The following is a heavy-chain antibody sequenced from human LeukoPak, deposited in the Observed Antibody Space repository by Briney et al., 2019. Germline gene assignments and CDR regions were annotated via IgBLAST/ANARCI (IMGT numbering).Heavy chain of an antibody. D-gene: IGHD3-10*01. CDR1: GGSISSGSYD. CDR2: IYTSGST. V-gene: IGHV4-61*02. CDR3: ARSTYYYGSGSYYNVSYNWFDP. Sequence: KSSETLSLTCTVSGGSISSGSYDWGWIRQPAGKGLEWIGRIYTSGSTNYNPSLKSRVTISVDTSKNQFSLKLSSVPAADTAVYYCARSTYYYGSGSYYNVSYNWFDPWGQGTLVTVSS. J-gene: IGHJ5*02.